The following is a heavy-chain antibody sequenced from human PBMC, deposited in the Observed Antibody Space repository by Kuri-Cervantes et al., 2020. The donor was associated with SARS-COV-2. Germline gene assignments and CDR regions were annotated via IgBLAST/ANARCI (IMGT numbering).Heavy chain of an antibody. CDR3: TRLGTDCSSTSCQTPSDPYYYYGMDV. J-gene: IGHJ6*02. Sequence: GESLKISCAASGFTFSNAWMSWVRQAPGKGLEWVGRIKSKTDGGTTDYAAPVKGRFTISRDDSKNTAYLQMNSLKTEDTAVYYCTRLGTDCSSTSCQTPSDPYYYYGMDVWGQGTTVTVSS. CDR1: GFTFSNAW. V-gene: IGHV3-15*01. D-gene: IGHD2-2*01. CDR2: IKSKTDGGTT.